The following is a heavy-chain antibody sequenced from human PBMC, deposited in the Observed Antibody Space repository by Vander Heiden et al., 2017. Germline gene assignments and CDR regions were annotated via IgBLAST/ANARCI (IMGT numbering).Heavy chain of an antibody. V-gene: IGHV5-51*01. CDR1: GYSCTSSW. D-gene: IGHD1-20*01. Sequence: EGQLVQSGAEVRKHGEPLKISGKGSGYSCTSSWIGWVRQMPGNSLEWMGIICPGDSDTRNSPAIQGQVTISADKSISTAYVQWRRLKASDTAMYYCGCPLTGTSYGMDVWGQGTTVTVSS. J-gene: IGHJ6*02. CDR2: ICPGDSDT. CDR3: GCPLTGTSYGMDV.